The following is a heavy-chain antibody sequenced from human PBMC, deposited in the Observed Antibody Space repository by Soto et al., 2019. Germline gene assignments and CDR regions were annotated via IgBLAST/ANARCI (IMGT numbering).Heavy chain of an antibody. J-gene: IGHJ5*02. Sequence: SETLSLTCTVSGGSISSSSYYWGWIRQPPGKGLEWIGSIYYSGSTYYNPSLKSRVTISVDTSKNQFSLKLSSVTAADTAVYYCARQLLLWFGLNWFDPWGQGTLVTVSS. D-gene: IGHD3-10*01. V-gene: IGHV4-39*01. CDR1: GGSISSSSYY. CDR3: ARQLLLWFGLNWFDP. CDR2: IYYSGST.